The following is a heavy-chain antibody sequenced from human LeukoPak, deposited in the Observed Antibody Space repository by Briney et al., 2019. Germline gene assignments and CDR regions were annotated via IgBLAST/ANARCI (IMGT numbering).Heavy chain of an antibody. V-gene: IGHV3-7*01. CDR3: VRDWGGGSSY. J-gene: IGHJ4*02. CDR1: GFTFNNYW. CDR2: IKKDGAEK. D-gene: IGHD1-26*01. Sequence: PAGSLTLSCASSGFTFNNYWMTWVRQAPGQGLEWGANIKKDGAEKYYVGSVKRRFTISRDNAKNSLYLQMHSLRAQDTAGYYCVRDWGGGSSYWGQGTLVTVSS.